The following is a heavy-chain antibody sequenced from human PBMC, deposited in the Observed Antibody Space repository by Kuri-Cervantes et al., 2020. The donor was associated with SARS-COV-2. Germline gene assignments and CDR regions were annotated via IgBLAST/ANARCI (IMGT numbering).Heavy chain of an antibody. CDR2: ISGSGGST. J-gene: IGHJ3*02. D-gene: IGHD3-10*01. Sequence: GGSLRLSCAASGFTFSSYAMSWVRQAPGKGLEWVSAISGSGGSTYYADSVKGRFTISRDNSKNTRYLQMNSLRAEDTAVYYCAKDYRITMVRVGAFDIWGQGTMVTVSS. V-gene: IGHV3-23*01. CDR1: GFTFSSYA. CDR3: AKDYRITMVRVGAFDI.